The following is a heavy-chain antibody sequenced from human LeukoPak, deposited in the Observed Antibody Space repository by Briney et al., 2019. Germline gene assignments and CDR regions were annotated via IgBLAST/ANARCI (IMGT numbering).Heavy chain of an antibody. CDR1: GFTFTNYA. V-gene: IGHV3-23*01. Sequence: GGSLRLSCAASGFTFTNYAMSWVRQAPGKGLEWVSVISGSGGATYYADSVKGRFTISRDNSKNTLYLQMNSLRAEDTAVYYCAKDGVATITYDYWGQGTLVTVSS. D-gene: IGHD5-12*01. J-gene: IGHJ4*02. CDR2: ISGSGGAT. CDR3: AKDGVATITYDY.